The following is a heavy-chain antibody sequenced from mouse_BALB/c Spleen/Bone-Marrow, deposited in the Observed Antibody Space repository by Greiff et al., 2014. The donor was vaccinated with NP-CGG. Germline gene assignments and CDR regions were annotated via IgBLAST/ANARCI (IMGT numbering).Heavy chain of an antibody. V-gene: IGHV7-3*02. Sequence: EVQLVESGGGLVQPGGSLRLSCTTSGFTFTDPYMSWVRQPPGKALEWLGFIRNKAYDYTTEYSASVKGRFTISRDSSQSILYLQMNTLRPEDSATYYCARFPMDYWGQGTSVTVSS. J-gene: IGHJ4*01. CDR1: GFTFTDPY. CDR2: IRNKAYDYTT. CDR3: ARFPMDY.